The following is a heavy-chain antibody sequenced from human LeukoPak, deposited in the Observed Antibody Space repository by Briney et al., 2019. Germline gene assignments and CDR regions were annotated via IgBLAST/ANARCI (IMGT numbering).Heavy chain of an antibody. CDR3: ARKRIAVAGSRWNLYNWFDP. V-gene: IGHV4-59*12. J-gene: IGHJ5*02. CDR2: IYYSGST. D-gene: IGHD6-19*01. CDR1: GGSISSYY. Sequence: SETLSLTCTVSGGSISSYYWSWIRQPPGKGLEWIGYIYYSGSTNYNPSLKSRVTISVDTSKNQFSLKLSSVTAADTAVYYCARKRIAVAGSRWNLYNWFDPWGQGTLVTVSS.